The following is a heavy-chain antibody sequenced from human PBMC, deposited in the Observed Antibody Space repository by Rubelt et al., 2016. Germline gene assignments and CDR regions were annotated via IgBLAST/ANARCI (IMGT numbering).Heavy chain of an antibody. CDR2: INTSVGST. D-gene: IGHD1-1*01. CDR3: ARWVLGYYYFDY. Sequence: QVQLVQSGSELKKPGASVKVSCKASGYTFTSYYMHWVRQAPGQGLEWMGIINTSVGSTRYAQKFQGRVTMTRDTSTSTVYMELSSLRSEDTAVYYCARWVLGYYYFDYWGQGTLVTVSS. V-gene: IGHV1-46*01. J-gene: IGHJ4*02. CDR1: GYTFTSYY.